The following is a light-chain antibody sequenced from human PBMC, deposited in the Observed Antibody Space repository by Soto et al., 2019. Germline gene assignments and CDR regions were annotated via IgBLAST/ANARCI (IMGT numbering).Light chain of an antibody. V-gene: IGKV1-5*01. CDR1: QSISSW. CDR3: QQYNSYSLWT. Sequence: DIQMTQSPSTLSASVGDRVTITCRASQSISSWLAWYQQKPGKAPNLLIYDASSLQSGVPSRFSCSGAGTEFTTPICSLQPADFAAYYCQQYNSYSLWTFGQGTKVEIK. J-gene: IGKJ1*01. CDR2: DAS.